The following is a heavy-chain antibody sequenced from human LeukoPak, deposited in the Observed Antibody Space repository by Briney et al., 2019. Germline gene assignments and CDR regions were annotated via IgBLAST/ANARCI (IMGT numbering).Heavy chain of an antibody. J-gene: IGHJ4*02. CDR3: AKKGYYDGSGYYMYYFDH. CDR2: ISGSGGTA. Sequence: GGSLRLSCAASGFTFSNYAMSWVRQAPGKGLEWVSAISGSGGTAYYADSVKGRFTISRDNSKNTLYLQMNSLRAEDTAVYYCAKKGYYDGSGYYMYYFDHWGQGTLVTVSS. CDR1: GFTFSNYA. V-gene: IGHV3-23*01. D-gene: IGHD3-22*01.